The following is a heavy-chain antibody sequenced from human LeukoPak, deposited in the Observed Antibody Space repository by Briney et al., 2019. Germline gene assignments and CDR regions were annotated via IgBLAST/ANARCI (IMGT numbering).Heavy chain of an antibody. CDR3: AKEHGDRGYYYYGMNV. J-gene: IGHJ6*02. D-gene: IGHD4-17*01. CDR2: ISYDGSDK. CDR1: GFTFSSYG. V-gene: IGHV3-30*18. Sequence: GRSLRLSCAASGFTFSSYGMHWVRQAPGKGLEWVAVISYDGSDKYYGDSVKGRFTISRDNPKNTMYLQMNSLRVEDTAVYYCAKEHGDRGYYYYGMNVWGQGTTVTVSS.